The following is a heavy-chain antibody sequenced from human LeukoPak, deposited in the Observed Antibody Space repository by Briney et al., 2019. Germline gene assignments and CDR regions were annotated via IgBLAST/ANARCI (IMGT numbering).Heavy chain of an antibody. CDR2: IIPMFGTP. D-gene: IGHD3-10*01. CDR1: GGTFSSYA. J-gene: IGHJ1*01. Sequence: SVKVSCKASGGTFSSYAISWARQAPGQGLEWMGGIIPMFGTPNYAQKFQGRVTITADESTNTVYMELSSLRFEDTAVYYCARGAFGFGELFGHWGQGTLVTVSS. CDR3: ARGAFGFGELFGH. V-gene: IGHV1-69*13.